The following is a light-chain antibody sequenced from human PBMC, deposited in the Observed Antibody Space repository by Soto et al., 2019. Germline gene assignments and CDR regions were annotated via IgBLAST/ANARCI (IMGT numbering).Light chain of an antibody. CDR2: EVS. J-gene: IGLJ1*01. CDR3: SSYTTSITVV. V-gene: IGLV2-14*03. Sequence: QSVLTQPASVFGPPGQSITISCTGTSSDVGGYNFVSWYQQHPGKAPKLMIYEVSNRPSGVSNRFSGSKSGNTASLTISGLQPEDEADYYCSSYTTSITVVFGTGTKVTVL. CDR1: SSDVGGYNF.